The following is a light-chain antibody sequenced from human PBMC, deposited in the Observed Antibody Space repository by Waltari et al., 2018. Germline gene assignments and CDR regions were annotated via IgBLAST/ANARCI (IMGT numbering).Light chain of an antibody. CDR1: QSVRSSY. V-gene: IGKV3-20*01. CDR3: QQYGTLIT. CDR2: GAS. Sequence: EIVLTQSPGTLSLSPGERATLSCRASQSVRSSYLAWYQQKPGQAPRLLIYGASSRATCIPERFSGSGSGTDFTLTISRLEPEDFAVYYCQQYGTLITFGQGTRLEIK. J-gene: IGKJ5*01.